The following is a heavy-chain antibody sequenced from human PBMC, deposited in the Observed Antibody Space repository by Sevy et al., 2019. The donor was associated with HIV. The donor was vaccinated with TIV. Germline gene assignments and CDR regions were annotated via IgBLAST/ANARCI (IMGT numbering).Heavy chain of an antibody. D-gene: IGHD3-22*01. Sequence: GGSLRLSCKPSGFTFSVYAMHWVRQAPGKGLEWVSSISRTATTYYADSVRDWFTISRDNAKNLLYLEMNSLRDEDTAVYYCAREAYYYDSREENWFDPWGQGTLVTVSS. CDR3: AREAYYYDSREENWFDP. J-gene: IGHJ5*02. CDR1: GFTFSVYA. CDR2: ISRTATT. V-gene: IGHV3-48*02.